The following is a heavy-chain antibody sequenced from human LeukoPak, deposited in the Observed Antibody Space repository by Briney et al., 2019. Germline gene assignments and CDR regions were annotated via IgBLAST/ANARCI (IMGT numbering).Heavy chain of an antibody. Sequence: KTSETLSLTCAVYGGSFSGYYWSWIRQPPGKGLEWIGEINHSGSTIYNPSLKSRVTISVDTSKNQFSLKLSSVTAADTAVYYCARGPNPPPGVVAATRDNWFDPWGQGTLVTVSS. J-gene: IGHJ5*02. CDR1: GGSFSGYY. CDR3: ARGPNPPPGVVAATRDNWFDP. CDR2: INHSGST. D-gene: IGHD2-15*01. V-gene: IGHV4-34*01.